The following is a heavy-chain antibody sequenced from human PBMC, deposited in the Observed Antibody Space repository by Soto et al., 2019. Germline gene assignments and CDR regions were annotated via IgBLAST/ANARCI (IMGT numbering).Heavy chain of an antibody. V-gene: IGHV1-69*01. Sequence: QVHLLMQSGAEVKKPGSSVKVSCKASGGNPSNSAISWVRQAPGQGLRWMGGIIPVFGIISYAQNFQGRVTITADESTSTAYMELSSLRVEDTAVYFCAGGRIVVAGSSAYYGMDVWGQGTAVTVSS. CDR2: IIPVFGII. CDR1: GGNPSNSA. D-gene: IGHD6-19*01. J-gene: IGHJ6*02. CDR3: AGGRIVVAGSSAYYGMDV.